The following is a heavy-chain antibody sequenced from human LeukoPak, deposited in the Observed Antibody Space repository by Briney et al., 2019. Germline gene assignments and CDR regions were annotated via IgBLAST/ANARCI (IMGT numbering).Heavy chain of an antibody. J-gene: IGHJ3*02. Sequence: SETLSLTCAVYGGSFSGYYWSWIRQPPGKGLEWIGEINHSGSTNYNPSLKSRVTISVDTSKNQFSLKLSSVTAADTAVYYCARLPNAFDIWGQGQWSPSLQ. CDR1: GGSFSGYY. CDR3: ARLPNAFDI. V-gene: IGHV4-34*01. CDR2: INHSGST.